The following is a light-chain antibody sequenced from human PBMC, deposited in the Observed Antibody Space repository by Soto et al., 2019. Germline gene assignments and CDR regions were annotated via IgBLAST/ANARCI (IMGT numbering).Light chain of an antibody. Sequence: QAVVTQPASVSGSPGQSITISCSGTNSDIGGYNYVSWYQQHPGKAPKLMIYEVSNRPSGVSNRFSGSKSGNTASLTISGLQAEDEADYYCSSYKRSSTLVFGGGTKLTVL. CDR1: NSDIGGYNY. CDR3: SSYKRSSTLV. V-gene: IGLV2-14*01. J-gene: IGLJ2*01. CDR2: EVS.